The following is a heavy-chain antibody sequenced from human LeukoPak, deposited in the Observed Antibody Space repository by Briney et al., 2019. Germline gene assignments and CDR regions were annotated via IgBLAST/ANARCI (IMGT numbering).Heavy chain of an antibody. D-gene: IGHD3-9*01. CDR2: INPSGGST. V-gene: IGHV1-46*01. CDR1: GYTFTSYY. J-gene: IGHJ3*02. Sequence: GASVKVSCKASGYTFTSYYMHWVRQAPGQGLEWMGIINPSGGSTSYAQKFQGRVTMTRDTSTSTVYMELSSLRSEDTAVYYCARYASLRYFDWLPGNGAFDTWGQGTMVTVSS. CDR3: ARYASLRYFDWLPGNGAFDT.